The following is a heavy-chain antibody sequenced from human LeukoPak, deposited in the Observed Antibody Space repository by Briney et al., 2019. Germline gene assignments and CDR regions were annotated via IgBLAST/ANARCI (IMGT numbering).Heavy chain of an antibody. CDR2: IWYDGSNK. Sequence: PGGSLRLSCAASGFTFSSYGMHWVRQAPGKGLEWVAVIWYDGSNKYYADSVKGRFTISRDNSKNTLYLQMNSLRAEDTAVYYCARGYGSGRYYGMDVWGQGTTVTVSS. CDR3: ARGYGSGRYYGMDV. V-gene: IGHV3-33*01. J-gene: IGHJ6*02. D-gene: IGHD3-10*01. CDR1: GFTFSSYG.